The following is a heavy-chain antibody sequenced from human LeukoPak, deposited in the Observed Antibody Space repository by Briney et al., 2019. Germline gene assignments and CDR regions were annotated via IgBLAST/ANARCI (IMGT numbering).Heavy chain of an antibody. D-gene: IGHD3-22*01. J-gene: IGHJ4*02. CDR3: ARTXYYDSXXXXFDY. Sequence: LXXXXKXSGYSFTSYWIGWVRRMPGKGLEWMGIIYPGESDTRYSPSFQGQVTISADKSINTAYRKWKSLEAADTAMYYCARTXYYDSXXXXFDYWGXGTLVTVSS. V-gene: IGHV5-51*01. CDR2: IYPGESDT. CDR1: GYSFTSYW.